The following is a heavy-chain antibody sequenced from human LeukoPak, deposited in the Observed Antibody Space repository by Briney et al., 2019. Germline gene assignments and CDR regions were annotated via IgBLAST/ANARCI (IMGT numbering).Heavy chain of an antibody. D-gene: IGHD6-13*01. CDR2: IWYDGSNK. CDR1: GFTFTDAW. J-gene: IGHJ4*02. V-gene: IGHV3-33*08. Sequence: GGSLRLSCAASGFTFTDAWMSWVRQAPGKGLEWVAVIWYDGSNKYYADSVKGRFTISRDNSKNTLYLQMNSLRAEDTAVYYCARTNRIGSSCIDYWGQGTLVTVSS. CDR3: ARTNRIGSSCIDY.